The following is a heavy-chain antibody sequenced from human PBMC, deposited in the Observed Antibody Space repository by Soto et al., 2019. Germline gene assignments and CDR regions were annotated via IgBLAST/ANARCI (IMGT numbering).Heavy chain of an antibody. CDR2: ISAAGDP. J-gene: IGHJ6*02. V-gene: IGHV3-13*05. Sequence: EVQLVESGGGLVQPGGSLRLSCEASGFTFRNYDMHWVRQGTGKGLEWVSGISAAGDPDYADSVEGRFTISRENAQNSFSLQTSSLRVGDTAVYYCARTDRDFYGLDVWGQGTTVIVSS. CDR3: ARTDRDFYGLDV. CDR1: GFTFRNYD.